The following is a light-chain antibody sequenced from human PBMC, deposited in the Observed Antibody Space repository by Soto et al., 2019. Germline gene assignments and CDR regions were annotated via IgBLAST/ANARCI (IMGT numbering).Light chain of an antibody. CDR1: QDISNY. V-gene: IGKV1-33*01. Sequence: IQMTQSPSSLSASVGDRVTITCHASQDISNYLNWYQQKPGKAPKLLIYDASNLEIGVPSRFSGSGSGTDFTFTISSLQPEDIATYYCQQYDNLSYTFGQGTKLEIK. J-gene: IGKJ2*01. CDR3: QQYDNLSYT. CDR2: DAS.